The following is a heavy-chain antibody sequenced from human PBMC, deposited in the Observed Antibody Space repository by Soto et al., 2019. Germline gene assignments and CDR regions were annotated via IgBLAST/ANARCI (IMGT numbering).Heavy chain of an antibody. Sequence: PSETLSLTCTVAGGSLSSGVYYWSWIRQPPGKGLEWIGEINHSGSTNYNPSLKSRVTISVETSKNQFSLKLSSVTAADTAVYYCARGLTQGSIVVVVAATQGYNWFDPWGQGTLVTVSS. CDR1: GGSLSSGVYY. J-gene: IGHJ5*02. CDR3: ARGLTQGSIVVVVAATQGYNWFDP. CDR2: INHSGST. V-gene: IGHV4-39*07. D-gene: IGHD2-15*01.